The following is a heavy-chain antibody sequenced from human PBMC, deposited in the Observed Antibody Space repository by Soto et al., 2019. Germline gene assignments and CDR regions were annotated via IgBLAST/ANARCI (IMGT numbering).Heavy chain of an antibody. D-gene: IGHD3-22*01. Sequence: QVQLQESGPGLVKPSQTLSLTCTVSGGSISSGGYYWSWIRQHPGKGLEWIGYIYYSGSTYYNPSLKSRVTISVDTSKDHFSLKLSSLTAADTAVYYCASLVVITGYAFDIWGQGTMVTVSS. V-gene: IGHV4-31*03. CDR3: ASLVVITGYAFDI. CDR1: GGSISSGGYY. J-gene: IGHJ3*02. CDR2: IYYSGST.